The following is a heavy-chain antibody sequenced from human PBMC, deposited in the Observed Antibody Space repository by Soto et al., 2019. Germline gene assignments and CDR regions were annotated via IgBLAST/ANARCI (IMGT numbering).Heavy chain of an antibody. J-gene: IGHJ5*02. Sequence: EVQLVASGGGLVPPGGSLSLSCAASDFPFRSSWMSWVRQAPGKGLEWVANIKQDGSEKYYVDSVKGRFTISRDNAKNSLYLQMNSLRAEDAGVYYCARDRGGSWYEDWLDPWGQGTLVTVSS. CDR2: IKQDGSEK. CDR1: DFPFRSSW. CDR3: ARDRGGSWYEDWLDP. V-gene: IGHV3-7*03. D-gene: IGHD6-13*01.